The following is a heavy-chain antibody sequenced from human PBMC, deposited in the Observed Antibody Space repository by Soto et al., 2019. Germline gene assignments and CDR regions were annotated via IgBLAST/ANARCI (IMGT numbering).Heavy chain of an antibody. V-gene: IGHV1-58*01. CDR3: AADDNPGY. CDR1: GFTFTSSV. J-gene: IGHJ4*02. Sequence: SVKVSCKXSGFTFTSSVVQWVRQARGQRLEWIGWSVVGSGNTNYAQKFQERVTITRDMSTSTAYMELSSLRSEDTAVYYCAADDNPGYWGQGTLVTVSS. D-gene: IGHD3-22*01. CDR2: SVVGSGNT.